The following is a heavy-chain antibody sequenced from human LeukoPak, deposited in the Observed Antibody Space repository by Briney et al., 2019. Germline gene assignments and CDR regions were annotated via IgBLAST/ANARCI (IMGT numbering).Heavy chain of an antibody. J-gene: IGHJ4*02. CDR1: GYSFTSYW. Sequence: GESLKISCKGSGYSFTSYWIGWVRQMPGKGLEWMGIIYPGDSDTRYSPSFQGQVTISADKSISTAYLQWSSLKASDTAMYYCARPRTPYYYDSSGYDNSFDCWGQGTLVTVSS. CDR2: IYPGDSDT. CDR3: ARPRTPYYYDSSGYDNSFDC. D-gene: IGHD3-22*01. V-gene: IGHV5-51*01.